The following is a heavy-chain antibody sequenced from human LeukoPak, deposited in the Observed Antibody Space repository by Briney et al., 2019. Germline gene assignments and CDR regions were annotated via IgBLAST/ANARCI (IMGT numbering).Heavy chain of an antibody. CDR2: IYYSGST. Sequence: SETLSLTCTVSGGSISSSSYYWGWIRQPPGKGLEWIGSIYYSGSTYYNPSLESRVTISVDTSKNQFSLKLSSVTAADTAVYYCARVVVITTDWFDPWGQGTLVTVSS. D-gene: IGHD3-22*01. CDR3: ARVVVITTDWFDP. J-gene: IGHJ5*02. V-gene: IGHV4-39*07. CDR1: GGSISSSSYY.